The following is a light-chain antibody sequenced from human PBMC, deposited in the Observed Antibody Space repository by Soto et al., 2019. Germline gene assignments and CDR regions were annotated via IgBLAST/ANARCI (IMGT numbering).Light chain of an antibody. V-gene: IGKV1-5*01. CDR2: DAS. J-gene: IGKJ2*01. CDR3: QKYNRYPYT. Sequence: DIQMTQSPSTLSASVGDRVTITCRASQSIRSWLAWYQQRPGKAPKLLIYDASNLQSGVPSRLSGSASGTESTLTISRMQPDDLATYYCQKYNRYPYTFGQGTKLEIK. CDR1: QSIRSW.